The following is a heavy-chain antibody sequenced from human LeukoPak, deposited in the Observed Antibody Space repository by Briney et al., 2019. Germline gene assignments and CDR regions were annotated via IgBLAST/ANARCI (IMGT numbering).Heavy chain of an antibody. Sequence: ASVKVSCKASGYTFTGYYMHWVRQAPGQGLEWMGWINPNSGGTNYAQKFQGRVTMTRDTSISTAYMELSRLRSDDTAVYYCARRHFDSSGYRLDYWGQGTLVTVSS. V-gene: IGHV1-2*02. J-gene: IGHJ4*02. CDR1: GYTFTGYY. CDR2: INPNSGGT. CDR3: ARRHFDSSGYRLDY. D-gene: IGHD3-22*01.